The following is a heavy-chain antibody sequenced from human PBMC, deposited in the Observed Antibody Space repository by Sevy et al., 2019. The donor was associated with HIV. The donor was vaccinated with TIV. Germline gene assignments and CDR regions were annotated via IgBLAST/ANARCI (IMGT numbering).Heavy chain of an antibody. CDR3: ARRGGGSYYVRAFDI. Sequence: SETLSLTCTVSGGSISSSSYYWGWIRQPPGKGLEWIGSIYYSGSTYYNPSLKSRVTISVDTSKNQFSLKLSSVTAADTAVYYCARRGGGSYYVRAFDIWGQWTMVTVSS. CDR2: IYYSGST. V-gene: IGHV4-39*01. CDR1: GGSISSSSYY. D-gene: IGHD1-26*01. J-gene: IGHJ3*02.